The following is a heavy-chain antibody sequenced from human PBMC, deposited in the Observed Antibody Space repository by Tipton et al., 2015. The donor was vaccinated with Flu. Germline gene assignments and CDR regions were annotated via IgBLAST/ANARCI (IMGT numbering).Heavy chain of an antibody. J-gene: IGHJ6*02. CDR3: ARTYRGNYKYGMDV. CDR1: GGTFSSYI. V-gene: IGHV1-69*18. D-gene: IGHD1-26*01. CDR2: IIPIFGTA. Sequence: QLVQSGAEVKKPGSSVKVSCKASGGTFSSYIISWVRQAPGQGLEWMGRIIPIFGTANHAQKFQGRVTITADESTTAYMELSSLRSEDTAVYYCARTYRGNYKYGMDVWGQGTPVTVSS.